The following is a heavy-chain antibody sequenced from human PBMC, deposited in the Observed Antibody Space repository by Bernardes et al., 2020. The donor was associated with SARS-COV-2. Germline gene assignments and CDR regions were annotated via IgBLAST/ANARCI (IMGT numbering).Heavy chain of an antibody. CDR1: GFDVGTTY. V-gene: IGHV3-53*01. Sequence: GGSRRLSFAASGFDVGTTYMSWVRPPPGKGLECVPVVYIDGSTNYADAVKGRFTISRDTVTNTVYLQMNSLRAEDTAEYYCARRIGSRRPNYSYGMDVWGQGTTVTVS. D-gene: IGHD1-26*01. J-gene: IGHJ6*02. CDR3: ARRIGSRRPNYSYGMDV. CDR2: VYIDGST.